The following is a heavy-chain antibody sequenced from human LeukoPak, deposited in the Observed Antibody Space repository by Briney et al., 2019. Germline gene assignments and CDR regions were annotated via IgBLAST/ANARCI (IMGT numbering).Heavy chain of an antibody. CDR1: GYTFTGYY. CDR2: MNPNSGNT. CDR3: ARVITMIGHDAFDI. V-gene: IGHV1-8*02. J-gene: IGHJ3*02. Sequence: ASVKVSCKASGYTFTGYYMHWVRQAPGQGLEWMGWMNPNSGNTGYAQKFQGRVTMTRNTSISTAYMELSSLRSEDTAVYYCARVITMIGHDAFDIWGQGTMVTVSS. D-gene: IGHD3-22*01.